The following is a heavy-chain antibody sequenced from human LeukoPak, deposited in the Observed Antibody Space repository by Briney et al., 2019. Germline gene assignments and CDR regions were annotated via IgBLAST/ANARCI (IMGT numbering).Heavy chain of an antibody. CDR2: IYSSGDT. V-gene: IGHV4-4*07. CDR3: AWDPFGSSLDY. D-gene: IGHD1-26*01. Sequence: SETLSLTCTVSGGSVTSYYCNWIRQPAGKGLEWIGRIYSSGDTNYNPSLKSRITMSVDTSKNQFSLNLSSVTAADTAVYYCAWDPFGSSLDYWGQGTLVTVSS. J-gene: IGHJ4*02. CDR1: GGSVTSYY.